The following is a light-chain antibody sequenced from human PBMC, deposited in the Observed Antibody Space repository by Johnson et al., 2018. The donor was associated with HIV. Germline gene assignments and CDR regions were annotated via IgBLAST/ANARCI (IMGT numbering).Light chain of an antibody. Sequence: VLTQPPSVSAAPGQKVTISCSGSSSNIGNNYVSWYQQLPGTAPKLLIYDNNKRPSGIPDRFSGSKSGTSATLGITGLQTGDEADYNCGTWDSSLSAGYVFGTGTKVTVL. J-gene: IGLJ1*01. CDR2: DNN. CDR1: SSNIGNNY. V-gene: IGLV1-51*01. CDR3: GTWDSSLSAGYV.